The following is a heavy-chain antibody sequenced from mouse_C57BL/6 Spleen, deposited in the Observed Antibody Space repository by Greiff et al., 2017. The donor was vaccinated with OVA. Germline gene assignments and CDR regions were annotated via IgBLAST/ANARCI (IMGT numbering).Heavy chain of an antibody. CDR3: ARIYDGYSYYFDY. J-gene: IGHJ2*01. V-gene: IGHV5-17*01. D-gene: IGHD2-3*01. CDR1: GFTFSDYG. Sequence: DVHLVESGGGLVKPGGSLKLSCAASGFTFSDYGMHWVRQAPETGLEWVAYISSGSSTIYYADTVKGRFTISRDNAKNTLFLQMTSLRSEDTAMYYCARIYDGYSYYFDYWGQGTTLTVSS. CDR2: ISSGSSTI.